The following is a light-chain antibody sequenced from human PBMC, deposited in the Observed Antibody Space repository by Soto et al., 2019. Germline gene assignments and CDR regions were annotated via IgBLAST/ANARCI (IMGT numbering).Light chain of an antibody. CDR3: QQYVTSSPRT. Sequence: VLTQSPATLSVSPGERATLSCRASQTVRSNYLAWYRQSPGQPPRLLIYEASDRAPGIPDRFSGSGSGTDFTLTITRLEPEDFAVYYCQQYVTSSPRTFGQGTKVDI. CDR2: EAS. J-gene: IGKJ1*01. V-gene: IGKV3-20*01. CDR1: QTVRSNY.